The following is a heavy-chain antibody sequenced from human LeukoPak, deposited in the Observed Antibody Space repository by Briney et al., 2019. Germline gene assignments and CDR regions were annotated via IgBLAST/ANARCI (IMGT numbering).Heavy chain of an antibody. Sequence: GGSLRLSCAASGFTFSSYAMSWVRQAPGKGLECISGFSGSGGSTYYADSVKGRFTISRDNSKNTLYLQMNSLRVEDTAVYYCARDTWTTVTHIFDYWGQGTLVTVSS. V-gene: IGHV3-23*01. CDR3: ARDTWTTVTHIFDY. CDR2: FSGSGGST. CDR1: GFTFSSYA. J-gene: IGHJ4*02. D-gene: IGHD4-17*01.